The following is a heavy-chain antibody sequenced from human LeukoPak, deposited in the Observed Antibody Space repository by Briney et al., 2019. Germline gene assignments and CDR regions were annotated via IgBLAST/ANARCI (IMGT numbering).Heavy chain of an antibody. D-gene: IGHD3-16*01. Sequence: GGSLRLSCAASGFTFSSYTMNWVRQAPGKGLEWVSYISSSGSTIYYADSVKGRFTISRDNAKNSLYLQMNSLRAEDTAVYYCARVWIGRGTFDYWGQGTLVTVSS. V-gene: IGHV3-48*01. CDR2: ISSSGSTI. J-gene: IGHJ4*02. CDR3: ARVWIGRGTFDY. CDR1: GFTFSSYT.